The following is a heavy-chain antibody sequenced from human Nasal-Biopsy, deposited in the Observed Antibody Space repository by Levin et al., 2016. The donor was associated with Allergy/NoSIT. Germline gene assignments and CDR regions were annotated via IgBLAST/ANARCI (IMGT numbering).Heavy chain of an antibody. V-gene: IGHV4-61*02. Sequence: SETLSLTCSVSGGSISSGHYFWSWIRQPAGRGLEWVGRVYDTGVDYNPSLKSRVSMSIDTSRNQFSLKVTSVTAADSAVYYCARSVGSHYQYNTMDVWGPRDHGHRLF. D-gene: IGHD1-1*01. CDR1: GGSISSGHYF. CDR2: VYDTGV. CDR3: ARSVGSHYQYNTMDV. J-gene: IGHJ6*01.